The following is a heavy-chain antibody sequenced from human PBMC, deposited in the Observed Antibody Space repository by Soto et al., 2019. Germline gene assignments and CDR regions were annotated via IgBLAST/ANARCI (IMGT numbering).Heavy chain of an antibody. V-gene: IGHV1-69*01. CDR3: ARSQGSSTSLEIYYYYYYGMDV. Sequence: QVQLVQSGAEVKKPGSSVKVSCRAPEGPLASNAFSWLGQAPGQGLEWMGGIIPISGTANYAQKFQGRVTITADESTSTAYMELSSLRSEDTAVYYCARSQGSSTSLEIYYYYYYGMDVWGQGTTVTVSS. D-gene: IGHD2-2*01. CDR2: IIPISGTA. CDR1: EGPLASNA. J-gene: IGHJ6*02.